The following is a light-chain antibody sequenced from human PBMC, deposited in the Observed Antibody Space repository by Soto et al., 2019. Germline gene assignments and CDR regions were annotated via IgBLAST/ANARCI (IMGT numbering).Light chain of an antibody. V-gene: IGKV1-5*03. CDR3: QQLYSFPLT. CDR2: KAS. Sequence: DIQMTQSPSTLSASLRDRVTITCRASQSISSWLAWYQQKPGKAPKLLIYKASSLESGVPSRFSGSGSGTEFTLTISSLQPEDFATYYCQQLYSFPLTFGGGTKVDIK. J-gene: IGKJ4*01. CDR1: QSISSW.